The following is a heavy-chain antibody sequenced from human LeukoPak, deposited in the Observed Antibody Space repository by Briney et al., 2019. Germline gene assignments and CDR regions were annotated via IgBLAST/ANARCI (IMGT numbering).Heavy chain of an antibody. J-gene: IGHJ5*02. CDR2: IYPGDSDT. D-gene: IGHD3-3*01. CDR1: GYRFTSYW. CDR3: ARHRRFLERDWFDP. V-gene: IGHV5-51*01. Sequence: GGSLKISCKGSGYRFTSYWIGWVRQMPGKGLEWMGIIYPGDSDTRYSPSFQGQVTISADKSISTAYLQWSSLKASDTAMYYCARHRRFLERDWFDPWGQGTLVTVSS.